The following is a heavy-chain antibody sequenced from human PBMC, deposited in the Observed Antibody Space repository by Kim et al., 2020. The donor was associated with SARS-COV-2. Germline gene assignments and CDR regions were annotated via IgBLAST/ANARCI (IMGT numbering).Heavy chain of an antibody. CDR2: IKQDGSEK. J-gene: IGHJ6*02. CDR3: ARDSLYSGYENYYYYGMDV. V-gene: IGHV3-7*03. CDR1: GFTFSSYW. Sequence: GGSLRLSCAASGFTFSSYWMSWVRQAPGKGLEWVANIKQDGSEKYYVDSVKGRITISRDNAKNSLYLQMNSLRAEDTAVYYCARDSLYSGYENYYYYGMDVWGQGTTVTVSS. D-gene: IGHD5-12*01.